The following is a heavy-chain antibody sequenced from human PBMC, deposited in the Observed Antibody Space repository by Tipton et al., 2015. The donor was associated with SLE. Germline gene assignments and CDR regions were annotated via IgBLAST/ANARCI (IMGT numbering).Heavy chain of an antibody. CDR2: VSSSGST. CDR3: ARGGGSYYDY. J-gene: IGHJ4*02. CDR1: GGSISGYF. D-gene: IGHD1-26*01. Sequence: TLSLTCTVSGGSISGYFWRWIRQPAGKGLEWIGRVSSSGSTIYNPSIKSRITLSLDTSKNQFSLRVNSATAAATAVYYVARGGGSYYDYWGQGTLVIVSS. V-gene: IGHV4-4*07.